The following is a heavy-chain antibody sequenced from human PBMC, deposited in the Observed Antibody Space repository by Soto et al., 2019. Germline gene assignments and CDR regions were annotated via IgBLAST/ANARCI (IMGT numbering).Heavy chain of an antibody. V-gene: IGHV4-4*07. CDR3: ARGGQAFWSGPFDY. J-gene: IGHJ4*02. D-gene: IGHD3-3*01. Sequence: SETLSLTCTVSGGSISNYFCNWIRQPAGKGLEWIGRIDNSGSTNYNPSLKSRITMSADTSRNQFSLKLNSVTAADTAVYYCARGGQAFWSGPFDYWGQGPLVTVSS. CDR2: IDNSGST. CDR1: GGSISNYF.